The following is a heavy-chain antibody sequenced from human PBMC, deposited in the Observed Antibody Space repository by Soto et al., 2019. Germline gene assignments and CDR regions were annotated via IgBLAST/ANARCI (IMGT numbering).Heavy chain of an antibody. CDR1: GFTFSNYA. CDR2: ISAGAVNT. D-gene: IGHD2-21*01. V-gene: IGHV3-23*01. Sequence: GGSLRLSCAASGFTFSNYAVSWVRQAPGEGLEWVSAISAGAVNTYYADSVKGRFTISRDTSKNTLFLHMNSLRAEDTAVYYCAKWVIPLYYFDSWGQGTLVTVSS. J-gene: IGHJ4*02. CDR3: AKWVIPLYYFDS.